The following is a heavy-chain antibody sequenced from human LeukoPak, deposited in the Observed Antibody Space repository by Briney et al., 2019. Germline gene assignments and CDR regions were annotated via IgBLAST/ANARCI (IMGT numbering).Heavy chain of an antibody. V-gene: IGHV4-39*01. Sequence: SETLSLTCTVSGGSISSSSYYWGWIRQPPGKGLEWIGSIYYSGSTYYNPSLKSRVTISVDTSKNQFSLKLSSVTAAGTAVYYCARRMGGSYYYYMDVWGKGTTVTISS. CDR1: GGSISSSSYY. D-gene: IGHD1-26*01. CDR3: ARRMGGSYYYYMDV. CDR2: IYYSGST. J-gene: IGHJ6*03.